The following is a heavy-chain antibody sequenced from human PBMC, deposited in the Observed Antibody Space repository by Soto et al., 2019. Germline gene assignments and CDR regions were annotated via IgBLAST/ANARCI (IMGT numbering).Heavy chain of an antibody. CDR3: ARERYQVLSDGMDV. CDR2: LNPKSGGT. CDR1: GFTFSDYY. J-gene: IGHJ6*02. Sequence: WASVKVSCKASGFTFSDYYMHWVREAPGQGLEWMGWLNPKSGGTTYAQKFQGRLTLSRDTSINTAYMELSRLSIDDTALYYCARERYQVLSDGMDVWGQGTTVTVSS. V-gene: IGHV1-2*02. D-gene: IGHD2-2*01.